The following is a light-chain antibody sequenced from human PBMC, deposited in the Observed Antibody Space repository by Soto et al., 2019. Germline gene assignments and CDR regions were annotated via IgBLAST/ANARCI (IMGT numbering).Light chain of an antibody. CDR1: QSISSSF. V-gene: IGKV3-20*01. CDR2: GAS. J-gene: IGKJ4*01. Sequence: ESVLTQSPGTLSLSPGERAIISCRASQSISSSFLAWYQQKPGQAPRLLIFGASSRATGIPDRFSGSGSGTDFTLTISRLEPEDFAVYYCQQFSSYPLTFGGGTKVDIK. CDR3: QQFSSYPLT.